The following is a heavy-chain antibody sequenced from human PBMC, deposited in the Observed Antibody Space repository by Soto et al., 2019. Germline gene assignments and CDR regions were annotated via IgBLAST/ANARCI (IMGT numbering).Heavy chain of an antibody. CDR1: GFIFSSYW. D-gene: IGHD6-19*01. CDR3: ARETGAPHSSAWYVGIFNS. CDR2: IKEDGSEQ. J-gene: IGHJ5*02. V-gene: IGHV3-7*01. Sequence: GGSLRLSCEASGFIFSSYWMSWVRQAPGKGPEWVANIKEDGSEQYYVDSVKGRFTISRDNAKKSLYLHMSSLRVEDTALYYCARETGAPHSSAWYVGIFNSWGQGTPVTVSS.